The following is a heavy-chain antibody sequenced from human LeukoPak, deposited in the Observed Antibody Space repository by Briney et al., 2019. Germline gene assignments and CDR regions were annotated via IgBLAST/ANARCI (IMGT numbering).Heavy chain of an antibody. D-gene: IGHD3-3*01. CDR2: IKSKTDGGTT. Sequence: GGSLRLSCAASGFTFSNAWMSWVRQAPGKGLEWVGRIKSKTDGGTTDYAAPVKGRFTISRDDSKNTLYLQMNSLKTEDTAVYYRTTDKVARITIFGVVTPHYWGQGTLVTVSS. CDR3: TTDKVARITIFGVVTPHY. J-gene: IGHJ4*02. V-gene: IGHV3-15*01. CDR1: GFTFSNAW.